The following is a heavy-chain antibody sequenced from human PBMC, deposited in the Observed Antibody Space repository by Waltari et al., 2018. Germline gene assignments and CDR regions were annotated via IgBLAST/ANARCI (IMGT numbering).Heavy chain of an antibody. CDR1: GYTFPCYY. J-gene: IGHJ3*02. CDR3: ARVSEMATIVHAFDI. CDR2: VSPTGSSK. D-gene: IGHD5-12*01. V-gene: IGHV1-46*01. Sequence: QVQLVQSGADMQKPGASVKISCKASGYTFPCYYLPWVRQAPGQGLEWMGIVSPTGSSKASSQKFQGRLTMTTDTSTSTVYMELTGLTSEDTAVYYCARVSEMATIVHAFDIWGPGTLVTVSS.